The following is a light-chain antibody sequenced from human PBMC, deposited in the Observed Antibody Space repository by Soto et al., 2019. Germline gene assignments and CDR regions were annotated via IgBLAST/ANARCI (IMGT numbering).Light chain of an antibody. V-gene: IGLV2-23*01. CDR3: CSYAGSSTSPYV. J-gene: IGLJ1*01. CDR1: SSDGGSYNL. CDR2: EGS. Sequence: QSVLTQPASVSGSPGQSITISCTGTSSDGGSYNLVSWYQQHPGKAPKLMIYEGSKRPSGVSNRFSGSKSGNTASLTISGLQAEDEADYYCCSYAGSSTSPYVFGTGTKVTVL.